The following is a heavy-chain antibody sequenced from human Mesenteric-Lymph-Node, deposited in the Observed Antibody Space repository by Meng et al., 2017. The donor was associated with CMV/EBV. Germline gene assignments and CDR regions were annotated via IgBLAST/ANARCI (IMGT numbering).Heavy chain of an antibody. D-gene: IGHD1-26*01. CDR2: MHFSGST. CDR3: ARRRGGGSYGGYWFDP. CDR1: SISSGYFY. Sequence: SISSGYFYWDWIRQPPGKGLDWIGSMHFSGSTYYKPSLKGRITISVDTSKNHFSLQLTSVTAADTAVYFCARRRGGGSYGGYWFDPWGQGTLVTVSS. J-gene: IGHJ5*02. V-gene: IGHV4-39*02.